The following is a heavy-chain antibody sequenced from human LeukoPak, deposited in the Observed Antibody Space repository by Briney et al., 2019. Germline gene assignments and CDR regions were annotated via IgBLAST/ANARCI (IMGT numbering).Heavy chain of an antibody. CDR2: ISYDGSNK. J-gene: IGHJ6*04. CDR3: ARAYSSGGLYGMDV. CDR1: GFTFSSYG. D-gene: IGHD6-19*01. V-gene: IGHV3-30*03. Sequence: GGSLRLSCAASGFTFSSYGMHWVRQAPGKGLEWVAVISYDGSNKYYADSVKGRFTISRDNSKNTLYLQMNSLRSEDTAVYYCARAYSSGGLYGMDVWGKGTTVTVSS.